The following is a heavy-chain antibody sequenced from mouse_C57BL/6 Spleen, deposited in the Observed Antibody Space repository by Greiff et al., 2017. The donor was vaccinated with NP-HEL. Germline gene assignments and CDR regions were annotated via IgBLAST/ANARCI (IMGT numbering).Heavy chain of an antibody. J-gene: IGHJ1*03. CDR3: ARTVESYWYFDV. Sequence: VQLQQSGAELVRPGASVKLSCTASGFNIKDYYMHWVKQRPEQGLEWIGRIDPEDGDTEYAPKFQGKATMTADKSSSTAYMELRSLTSEDSAVYFCARTVESYWYFDVWGTGTTVTVSS. CDR2: IDPEDGDT. V-gene: IGHV14-1*01. D-gene: IGHD1-1*01. CDR1: GFNIKDYY.